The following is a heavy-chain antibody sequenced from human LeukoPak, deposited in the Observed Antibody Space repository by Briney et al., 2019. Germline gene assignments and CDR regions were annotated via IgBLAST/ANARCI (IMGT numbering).Heavy chain of an antibody. CDR2: YNHSGST. CDR1: GGSFSGYY. D-gene: IGHD6-13*01. CDR3: ARAGDSSSWYFGYFDL. V-gene: IGHV4-34*01. Sequence: PSETLSLTCAVYGGSFSGYYWSWIRQPPGKGLEWIGEYNHSGSTNYNPSLKSRVTISVDTSKNQFSLKLSSVTAADTAVYYCARAGDSSSWYFGYFDLWGRGTLVTVS. J-gene: IGHJ2*01.